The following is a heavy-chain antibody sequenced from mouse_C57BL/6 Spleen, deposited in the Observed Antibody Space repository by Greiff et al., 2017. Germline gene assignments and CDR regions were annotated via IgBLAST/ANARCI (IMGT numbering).Heavy chain of an antibody. J-gene: IGHJ2*01. CDR3: ARELGRDYFDY. Sequence: QVQLKQSGPELVKPGASVKFSCTASGFAISSSCMNWVKQRPGKGLEWIGRIDPGDGDTNYTGKFQGKATLTADKSSSTAYMQLSSLAAEDSAGYFCARELGRDYFDYWGQGTTLTVSS. V-gene: IGHV1-82*01. CDR1: GFAISSSC. CDR2: IDPGDGDT. D-gene: IGHD4-1*01.